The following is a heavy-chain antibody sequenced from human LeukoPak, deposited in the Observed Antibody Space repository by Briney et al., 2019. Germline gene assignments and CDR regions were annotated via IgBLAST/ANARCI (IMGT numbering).Heavy chain of an antibody. Sequence: ASVKVSCKASGGTLSNYAISWVRQAPGEGLGWMGGIIPTLGTTNYAQKLQGRVTITADESTNTAYMELSSLTSEDTAVYHCARGRYSGYTKGAFDIWGQGTMVIVSS. D-gene: IGHD5-12*01. CDR3: ARGRYSGYTKGAFDI. CDR1: GGTLSNYA. V-gene: IGHV1-69*13. CDR2: IIPTLGTT. J-gene: IGHJ3*02.